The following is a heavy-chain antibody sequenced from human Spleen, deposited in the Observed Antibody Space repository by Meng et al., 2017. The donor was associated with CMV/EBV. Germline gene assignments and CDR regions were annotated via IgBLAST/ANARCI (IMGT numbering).Heavy chain of an antibody. CDR2: IYPGDSDT. Sequence: SCKGSGSSFTTYWIGWVRQMPGKGLEWMGIIYPGDSDTRYSPSFQGQVTISADKSISTAYLQWSSLKASDTAMYYCARRDPYATYFDYWGQGTLVPSPQ. D-gene: IGHD2-2*01. CDR3: ARRDPYATYFDY. CDR1: GSSFTTYW. J-gene: IGHJ4*02. V-gene: IGHV5-51*01.